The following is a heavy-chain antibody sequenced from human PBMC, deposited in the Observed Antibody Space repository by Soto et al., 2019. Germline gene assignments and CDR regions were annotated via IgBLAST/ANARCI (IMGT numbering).Heavy chain of an antibody. V-gene: IGHV3-33*01. D-gene: IGHD3-22*01. CDR1: GFTFRSYA. Sequence: QVQMVESGGGVVRPGRSLRLSCSASGFTFRSYAIHWVRQAPGKGLEWVAVIWDDGSTTYFADSVKGRFTVSRDNSKNTLYLQMNNLRVEDTALYFCARDHPPRYDSGGSLHYYGMDVWGQGTAVSVSS. J-gene: IGHJ6*02. CDR2: IWDDGSTT. CDR3: ARDHPPRYDSGGSLHYYGMDV.